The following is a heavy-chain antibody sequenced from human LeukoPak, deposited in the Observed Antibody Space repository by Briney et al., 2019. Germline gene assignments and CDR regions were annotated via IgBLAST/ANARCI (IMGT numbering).Heavy chain of an antibody. J-gene: IGHJ4*02. CDR2: IYHSGST. D-gene: IGHD6-19*01. CDR3: ARVKGNSGWYYFDY. CDR1: GYSISSGYY. V-gene: IGHV4-38-2*02. Sequence: PSETLSLTCTVSGYSISSGYYWGWIRQPPGKGLEWIGSIYHSGSTYYNPSLKSRVTISVDTSKNQFSLKLSSVTAADTAVYYCARVKGNSGWYYFDYWGQGTLVTVSS.